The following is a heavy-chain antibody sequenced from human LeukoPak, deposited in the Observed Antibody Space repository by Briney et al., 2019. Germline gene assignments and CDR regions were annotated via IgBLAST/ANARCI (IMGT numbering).Heavy chain of an antibody. J-gene: IGHJ4*02. Sequence: ASVKVSCKASGYTFTGYYMHWVRQAPGQGLEWMGWINPNSGGTNYAQKFQGRVTMTRDTSISTAYMELSRLRSDDTAVYYCARPLLWWPQVGYFDYWGQETLVTVSS. CDR3: ARPLLWWPQVGYFDY. D-gene: IGHD4/OR15-4a*01. CDR1: GYTFTGYY. V-gene: IGHV1-2*02. CDR2: INPNSGGT.